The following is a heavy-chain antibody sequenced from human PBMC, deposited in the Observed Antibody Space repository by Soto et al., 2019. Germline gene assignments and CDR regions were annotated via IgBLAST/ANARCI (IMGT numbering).Heavy chain of an antibody. CDR2: IYYIGST. D-gene: IGHD1-1*01. CDR1: GGSISNGNYY. V-gene: IGHV4-31*03. J-gene: IGHJ5*02. Sequence: PSETLSLTCTVSGGSISNGNYYWSWIRQLPGKGLEWIGNIYYIGSTSYNPSLKSRVTISIDTSKNQFSLKLRSVVAADTAMYYCAKNGTTRLWFDPWGQGTLVTVSS. CDR3: AKNGTTRLWFDP.